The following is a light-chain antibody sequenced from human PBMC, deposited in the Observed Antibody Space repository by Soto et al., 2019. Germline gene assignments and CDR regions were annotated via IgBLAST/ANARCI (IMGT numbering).Light chain of an antibody. CDR2: DVS. CDR1: SSDVGTYNR. CDR3: SSQADRSTLI. J-gene: IGLJ2*01. V-gene: IGLV2-14*03. Sequence: QSALTQPASVSGSPGQSITISCTGTSSDVGTYNRVSWYQQHPGKAPRLMIYDVSNRPSGVSNRFSGPKSSNTASLTISGLHAEYEANYYCSSQADRSTLIFGGRTKLTVL.